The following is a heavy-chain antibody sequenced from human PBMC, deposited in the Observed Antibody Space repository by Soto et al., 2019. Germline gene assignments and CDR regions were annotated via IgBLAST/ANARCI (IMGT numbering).Heavy chain of an antibody. V-gene: IGHV3-33*01. CDR3: AREMSRDSSGYYQPGAFDI. Sequence: GGSLRLSCAASGLTFSSYGMHWVRQAPGKGLEWVAVIWYDGSNKYYADSVKGRFTISRDNSKNTLYLQMNSLRAEDTAVYYCAREMSRDSSGYYQPGAFDIWGQGTMVTVSS. CDR2: IWYDGSNK. J-gene: IGHJ3*02. CDR1: GLTFSSYG. D-gene: IGHD3-22*01.